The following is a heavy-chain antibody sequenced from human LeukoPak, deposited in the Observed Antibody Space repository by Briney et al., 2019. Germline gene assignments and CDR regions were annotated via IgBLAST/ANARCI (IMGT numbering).Heavy chain of an antibody. J-gene: IGHJ5*02. CDR2: IYFSGTT. CDR3: ARGSNWNYNWFDP. V-gene: IGHV4-39*07. D-gene: IGHD1-7*01. CDR1: GDSINSTNYY. Sequence: SETLSLTCTVSGDSINSTNYYWAWIRQSPGKGLEWIGNIYFSGTTYYNPSLKSRVTISVDTSKNQFSLKLSSVTAADTAVYYCARGSNWNYNWFDPWGQGTLVTVSS.